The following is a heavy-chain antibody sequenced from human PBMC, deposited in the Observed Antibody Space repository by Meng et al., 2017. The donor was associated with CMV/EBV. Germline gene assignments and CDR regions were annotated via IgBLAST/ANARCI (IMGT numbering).Heavy chain of an antibody. CDR2: IYYSGST. J-gene: IGHJ5*02. CDR3: ARLKLLSCWFDP. V-gene: IGHV4-39*01. D-gene: IGHD2-2*01. CDR1: GGSISSSSYY. Sequence: SETLSLTCTVSGGSISSSSYYWGWFRQPPGKGLEWIGSIYYSGSTYYNPSLKSRVTISVDTSKNQFSLKLSSVTAADTAVYYCARLKLLSCWFDPWGQGTLVTVSS.